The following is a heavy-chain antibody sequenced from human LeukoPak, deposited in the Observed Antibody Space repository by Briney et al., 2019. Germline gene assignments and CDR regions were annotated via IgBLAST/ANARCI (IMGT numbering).Heavy chain of an antibody. V-gene: IGHV3-74*01. CDR2: INSDGSWT. CDR1: GNYW. Sequence: GGSLRLSCAASGNYWMHWVRQAPGKGLVWVSHINSDGSWTSYADSVKGRFTISRDNSKNTLYLQMNSLRAEDTAVYYCARYSNYGYYYGMDVWGQGTTVTVSS. CDR3: ARYSNYGYYYGMDV. D-gene: IGHD4-11*01. J-gene: IGHJ6*02.